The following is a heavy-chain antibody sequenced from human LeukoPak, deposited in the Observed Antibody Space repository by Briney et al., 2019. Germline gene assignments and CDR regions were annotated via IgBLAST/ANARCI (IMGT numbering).Heavy chain of an antibody. CDR2: INTNTGNP. CDR1: GYSFTDYS. J-gene: IGHJ5*02. Sequence: ASVKVSCKASGYSFTDYSINWVRQAPGQGLEWMGWINTNTGNPTYAQGFAGRVVFSLDTSVNTAYLQISDLKADDTAIFYCARGDWFDPWGQGTLVTVSS. CDR3: ARGDWFDP. V-gene: IGHV7-4-1*02.